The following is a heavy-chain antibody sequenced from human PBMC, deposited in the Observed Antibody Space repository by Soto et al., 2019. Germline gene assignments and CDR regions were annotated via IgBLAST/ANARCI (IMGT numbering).Heavy chain of an antibody. CDR2: IIPILTTP. J-gene: IGHJ6*02. D-gene: IGHD2-8*02. Sequence: QVQLVQSGAEVKKTGSSVKVSCKASGGTFSIYGFSWVRQAPGQGPEWIGGIIPILTTPNYAQKFHGRVTIFADESTTTVYMELSSLKSEDTAVYYCATSVGIAPTGEDGMDVWGQGTSVTVSS. CDR3: ATSVGIAPTGEDGMDV. CDR1: GGTFSIYG. V-gene: IGHV1-69*01.